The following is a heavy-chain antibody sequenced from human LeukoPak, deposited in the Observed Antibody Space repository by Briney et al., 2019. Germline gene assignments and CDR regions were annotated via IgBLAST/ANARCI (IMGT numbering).Heavy chain of an antibody. D-gene: IGHD3-22*01. CDR2: IYSGGST. V-gene: IGHV3-53*01. CDR1: GFTVSNNY. J-gene: IGHJ3*02. Sequence: PGGSLRLSCAASGFTVSNNYMSWVRQAPGKGLEWVSVIYSGGSTYYADSVKGRFTISRDNSKNTLYLQMNSLRAEDTAVYYCARGLQDYYDSSDDAFDIWGQGTMVTVSS. CDR3: ARGLQDYYDSSDDAFDI.